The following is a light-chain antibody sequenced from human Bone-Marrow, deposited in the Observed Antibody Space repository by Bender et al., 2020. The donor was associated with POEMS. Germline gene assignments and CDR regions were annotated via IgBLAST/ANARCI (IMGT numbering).Light chain of an antibody. J-gene: IGLJ3*02. V-gene: IGLV1-44*01. Sequence: QSVLTQPPSASGTPGQRVTISCSGGSSNIGAHAVNSYQHLPGTAPKLLFYSIHRRPSEVPDRFSGSRSGTSASLAISGLQSEDEADYECAVWDDSLNGWVFGGGTKLTVL. CDR1: SSNIGAHA. CDR3: AVWDDSLNGWV. CDR2: SIH.